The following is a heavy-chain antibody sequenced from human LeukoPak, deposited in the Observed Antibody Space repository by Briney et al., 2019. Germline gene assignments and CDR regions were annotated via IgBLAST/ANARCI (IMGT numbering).Heavy chain of an antibody. CDR2: LYPDDSDT. CDR3: ARHRATGTWSDFDY. CDR1: GYSFTNYW. V-gene: IGHV5-51*01. D-gene: IGHD1-14*01. J-gene: IGHJ4*02. Sequence: GESLKISCQGSGYSFTNYWIGWVRQMPGKGLEWMGILYPDDSDTRYSPSFQGQVTISADKSINTAYLQWGSLKASDSAIYYCARHRATGTWSDFDYWGQGTVVTVSS.